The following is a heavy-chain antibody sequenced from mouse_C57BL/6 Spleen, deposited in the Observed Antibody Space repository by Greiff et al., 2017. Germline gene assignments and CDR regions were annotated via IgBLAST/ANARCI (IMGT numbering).Heavy chain of an antibody. Sequence: EVKLMESEGGLVQPGSSMKLSCTASGFTFSDYYMAWVRQVPEKGLEWVANINYDGSSTYYLDSLKSRFIISRDNAKNTLYLQMSSLKSEDTATYYCARDYDGYYPYAMDYWGQGTSVTVSS. CDR3: ARDYDGYYPYAMDY. J-gene: IGHJ4*01. V-gene: IGHV5-16*01. CDR1: GFTFSDYY. D-gene: IGHD2-3*01. CDR2: INYDGSST.